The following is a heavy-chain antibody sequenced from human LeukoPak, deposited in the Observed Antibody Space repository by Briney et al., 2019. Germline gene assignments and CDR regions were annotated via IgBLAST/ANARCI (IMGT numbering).Heavy chain of an antibody. CDR1: GNYW. J-gene: IGHJ4*02. V-gene: IGHV3-74*01. CDR3: ASSIVGWYDLDQFDY. CDR2: INSDGSWT. D-gene: IGHD6-19*01. Sequence: GGSLRLSCAASGNYWMHWVRQVPGKGLVWVSHINSDGSWTSYADSVKGRFTISRDNSKNTLYLQMNSLRAEDTAVYYCASSIVGWYDLDQFDYWGQGTLVTVSS.